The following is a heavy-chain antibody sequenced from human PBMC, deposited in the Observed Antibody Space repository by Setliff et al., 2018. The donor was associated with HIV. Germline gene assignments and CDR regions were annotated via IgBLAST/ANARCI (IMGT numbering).Heavy chain of an antibody. V-gene: IGHV4-39*07. CDR2: IYYSGST. J-gene: IGHJ3*02. CDR3: AREQTTETAMGFAFDI. Sequence: SETLSLTCTVSGGSISSSSYYWGWIRQPPGKGLEWIGSIYYSGSTFYNPSLKSRVSISVDTSKNQFSLRLNSVTAADTAVYYCAREQTTETAMGFAFDIWGQGTVVTVSS. CDR1: GGSISSSSYY. D-gene: IGHD4-17*01.